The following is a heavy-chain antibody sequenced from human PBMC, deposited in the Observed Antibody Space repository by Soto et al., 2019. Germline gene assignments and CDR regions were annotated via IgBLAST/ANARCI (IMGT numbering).Heavy chain of an antibody. CDR2: ISAYNGNT. CDR1: GYTFTSYA. CDR3: AREVNVVVPAAIGLDYYYYGMDV. J-gene: IGHJ6*02. D-gene: IGHD2-2*01. V-gene: IGHV1-18*01. Sequence: GASVKVSCKASGYTFTSYAMHWVRQAPGQRLEWMGWISAYNGNTNYAQKLQGRVTMTTDTSTSTAYMELRSLRSDDTAVYYCAREVNVVVPAAIGLDYYYYGMDVWGQGTTVTVSS.